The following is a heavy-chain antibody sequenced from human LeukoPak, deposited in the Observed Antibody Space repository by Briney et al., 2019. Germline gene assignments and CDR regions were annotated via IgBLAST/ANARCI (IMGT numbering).Heavy chain of an antibody. Sequence: PGGSLRLSCAASGFTFSSYDMTWVRQAPGKGLEWVSAIRGSGDTTYYADPVKGRFTISRDNSKNTLYLQMNSLRAEDTAVYYCASGIRGYYFDYWGQGTLVTVSS. CDR1: GFTFSSYD. CDR2: IRGSGDTT. V-gene: IGHV3-23*01. D-gene: IGHD1-26*01. J-gene: IGHJ4*02. CDR3: ASGIRGYYFDY.